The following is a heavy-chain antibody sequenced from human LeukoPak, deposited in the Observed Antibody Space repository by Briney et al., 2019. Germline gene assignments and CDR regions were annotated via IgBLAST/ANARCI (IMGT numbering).Heavy chain of an antibody. J-gene: IGHJ4*02. D-gene: IGHD3-10*01. CDR2: INPNSGGT. CDR3: AREGGVLYGSGSYPLDY. CDR1: GYTFTGYY. Sequence: ASVKVSCKASGYTFTGYYMHWVRQAPGQGLEWMGWINPNSGGTNYAQKFQGRVTMTRDTSISTAYMELSRLRSDDTAVYYCAREGGVLYGSGSYPLDYWGQGTLVTVSS. V-gene: IGHV1-2*02.